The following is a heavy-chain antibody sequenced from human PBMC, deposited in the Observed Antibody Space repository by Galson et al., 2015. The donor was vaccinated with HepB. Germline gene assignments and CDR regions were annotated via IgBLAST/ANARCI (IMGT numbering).Heavy chain of an antibody. D-gene: IGHD2-21*02. CDR3: ARMVTSGYFDS. Sequence: LSLTCIVSGGSINTYYWSWIRQPPGEGLEWIGYIYYTGSTKYNPSLRSRVTISVDTSKNQFSLKLRSVTAADTAVYYCARMVTSGYFDSWGQGTLVTVSS. V-gene: IGHV4-59*01. CDR1: GGSINTYY. J-gene: IGHJ4*02. CDR2: IYYTGST.